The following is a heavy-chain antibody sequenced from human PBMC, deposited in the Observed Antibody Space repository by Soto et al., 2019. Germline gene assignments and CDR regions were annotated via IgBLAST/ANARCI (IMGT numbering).Heavy chain of an antibody. Sequence: GGSLRLSCAASGFIFSNYWIHWFRQAPGKGLVWVSRIVVDGSNTNYADSVKGRFTFSRDNATNTLFLQMNSPRAEDTAVYYCASDLYGSGSFAYYYGMDVWGQGTTVTVSS. D-gene: IGHD3-10*01. CDR3: ASDLYGSGSFAYYYGMDV. J-gene: IGHJ6*02. CDR1: GFIFSNYW. CDR2: IVVDGSNT. V-gene: IGHV3-74*01.